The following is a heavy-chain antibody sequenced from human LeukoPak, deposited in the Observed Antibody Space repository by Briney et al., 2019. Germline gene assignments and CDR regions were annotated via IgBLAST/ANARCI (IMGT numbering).Heavy chain of an antibody. CDR2: IFYSGNT. CDR3: AKDYQASNYYDSSGYPRPVDY. J-gene: IGHJ4*02. Sequence: SETLSLTCTVSGGSISSSTYYGGWIRQSPGKGLEWIGSIFYSGNTYYNPSLKSRVTISIDTSKNQFSLQLGSVTAADTAVYYCAKDYQASNYYDSSGYPRPVDYWGQGTLVTVSS. D-gene: IGHD3-22*01. CDR1: GGSISSSTYY. V-gene: IGHV4-39*07.